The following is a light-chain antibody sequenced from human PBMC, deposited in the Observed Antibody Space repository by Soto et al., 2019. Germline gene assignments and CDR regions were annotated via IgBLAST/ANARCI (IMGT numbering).Light chain of an antibody. CDR2: AAP. CDR1: QSIRSY. CDR3: QLSYSTPWT. V-gene: IGKV1-39*01. J-gene: IGKJ1*01. Sequence: IQMTQSPSCLAASVVDRVTITCPAIQSIRSYLNWYQQKPGKAPKLLIYAAPSLQSGVPSRFSRSGSGTAFSLTISRLQTNDFATYYSQLSYSTPWTSGQGTPVDIK.